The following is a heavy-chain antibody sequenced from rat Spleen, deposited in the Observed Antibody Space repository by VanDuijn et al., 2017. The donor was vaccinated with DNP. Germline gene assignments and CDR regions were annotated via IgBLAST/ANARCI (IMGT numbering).Heavy chain of an antibody. J-gene: IGHJ4*01. CDR1: GFIFSNYW. V-gene: IGHV5-31*01. D-gene: IGHD1-12*01. CDR2: IIYDGFTT. Sequence: EVQLVESGGGPVQPGRSLKLSCVASGFIFSNYWMTWIRQAPGKGLEWVATIIYDGFTTYYRDSVKCRFTISRDNAKNTQYLQMDSLRSEDTATYYCARHRTIMPYYYAMDAWGQGASVTVSS. CDR3: ARHRTIMPYYYAMDA.